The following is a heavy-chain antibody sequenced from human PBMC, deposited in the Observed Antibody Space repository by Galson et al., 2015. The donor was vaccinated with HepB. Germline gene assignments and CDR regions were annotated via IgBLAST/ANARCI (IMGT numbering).Heavy chain of an antibody. CDR2: INQDGSEK. D-gene: IGHD6-19*01. J-gene: IGHJ4*02. V-gene: IGHV3-7*05. CDR1: GFTFSRHW. CDR3: ARDESGGWYY. Sequence: SLRLSCAASGFTFSRHWMSWVRQAPGKGLEWVANINQDGSEKYYVDSLKGRFTISRDNAKYSLYLHMNSLRAEDTAVYYCARDESGGWYYWGQGTLVTVSS.